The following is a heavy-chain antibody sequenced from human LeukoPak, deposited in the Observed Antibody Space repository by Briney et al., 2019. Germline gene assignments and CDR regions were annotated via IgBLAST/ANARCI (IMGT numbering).Heavy chain of an antibody. CDR2: ISWNSGSI. CDR1: GFTFDDYA. CDR3: ARAAAGTFRFDP. Sequence: PGGSLRLSCAASGFTFDDYAMHWVRQAPGKGLEWVSGISWNSGSIGYADSVKGRFTISRDNAKNSRYLQMNSLRAEDTALYYCARAAAGTFRFDPWGQGTLVTVSS. J-gene: IGHJ5*02. D-gene: IGHD6-13*01. V-gene: IGHV3-9*01.